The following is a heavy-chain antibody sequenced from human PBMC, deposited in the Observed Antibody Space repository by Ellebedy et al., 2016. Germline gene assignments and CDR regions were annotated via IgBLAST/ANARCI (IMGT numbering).Heavy chain of an antibody. Sequence: GESLKISXAASGFTFSSYAMSWVRQAPGKGLEWVSAISSSGGTTYYADSVKGRFTISRDNSKNTLYLQMNSLRAEDTAVHYCAIVEDTAMVTGYWGQGTLVTVSS. J-gene: IGHJ4*02. D-gene: IGHD5-18*01. CDR1: GFTFSSYA. CDR3: AIVEDTAMVTGY. V-gene: IGHV3-23*01. CDR2: ISSSGGTT.